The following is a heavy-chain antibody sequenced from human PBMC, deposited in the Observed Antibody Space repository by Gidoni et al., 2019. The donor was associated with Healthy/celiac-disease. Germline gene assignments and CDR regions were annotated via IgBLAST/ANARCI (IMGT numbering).Heavy chain of an antibody. CDR2: ISYDGSNK. D-gene: IGHD3-10*01. J-gene: IGHJ4*02. Sequence: QVQLVESGGGVVQPGRSLRLSCAASGFTFSSYGMHWVRQAPGKGLEWVAVISYDGSNKYYADSVKGRFTISRDNSKNTLYLQMNSLRAEDTAVYYCAKDQGLRWFGELDPDYWGQGTLVTVSS. CDR1: GFTFSSYG. CDR3: AKDQGLRWFGELDPDY. V-gene: IGHV3-30*18.